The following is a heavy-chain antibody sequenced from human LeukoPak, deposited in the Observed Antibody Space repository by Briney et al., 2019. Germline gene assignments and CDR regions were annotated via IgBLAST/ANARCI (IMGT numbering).Heavy chain of an antibody. D-gene: IGHD2-2*02. CDR3: ATEEGYCSSTSCYSLDY. V-gene: IGHV1-69*19. J-gene: IGHJ4*02. CDR1: GGTFSSYA. Sequence: SVKVSCKASGGTFSSYAISWVRQAPGQGLEGMEGIIHIFGTANYAQKFQGRATITADESTSTPYMEQSSLRSEDTAVYYCATEEGYCSSTSCYSLDYWGQGTLVTVSS. CDR2: IIHIFGTA.